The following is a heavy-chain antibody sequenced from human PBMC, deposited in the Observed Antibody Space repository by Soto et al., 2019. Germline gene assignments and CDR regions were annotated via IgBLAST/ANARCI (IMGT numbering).Heavy chain of an antibody. V-gene: IGHV1-2*02. CDR2: INPNSGGT. CDR3: ARVNVVVVAATREYYFDY. J-gene: IGHJ4*02. D-gene: IGHD2-15*01. Sequence: GASVKVSCKASGYTFTGSYMHWVRQAPGQGLEWMGWINPNSGGTNYAQKFQGRVTMTRDTSISTAYMELSRLRSDDTAVYYCARVNVVVVAATREYYFDYWGQGTLVTVSS. CDR1: GYTFTGSY.